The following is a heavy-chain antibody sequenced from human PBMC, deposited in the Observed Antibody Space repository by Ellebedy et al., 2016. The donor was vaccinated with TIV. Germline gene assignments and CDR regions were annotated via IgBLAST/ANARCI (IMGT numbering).Heavy chain of an antibody. J-gene: IGHJ4*02. Sequence: AASVKVSCKASGYTFTDYYIHWVRQAPGQGLEWMGWINPNNSGTNYAQKFQGWVTMTRDTSISTAYMELSRLRSDDTAVYYCARDGAVTTVFDYWGQGTLVTVSS. CDR2: INPNNSGT. CDR1: GYTFTDYY. D-gene: IGHD4-17*01. V-gene: IGHV1-2*04. CDR3: ARDGAVTTVFDY.